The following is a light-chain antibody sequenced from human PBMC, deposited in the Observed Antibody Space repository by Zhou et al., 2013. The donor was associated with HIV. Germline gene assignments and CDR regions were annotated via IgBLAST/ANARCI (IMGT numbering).Light chain of an antibody. V-gene: IGKV1-8*01. CDR1: QGISSY. CDR2: AAS. Sequence: AIRITQSPSSLSASTGDRVTITCRASQGISSYLAWYQQKPGKAPKLLIYAASTLQSGVPSRFSGSGSGTDFTLTISSLQPDDFATYYCQHYDSYSCYFGQGTKLEIK. J-gene: IGKJ2*01. CDR3: QHYDSYSCY.